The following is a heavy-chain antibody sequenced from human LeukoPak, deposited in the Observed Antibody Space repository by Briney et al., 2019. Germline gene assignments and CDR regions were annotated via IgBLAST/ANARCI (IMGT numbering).Heavy chain of an antibody. D-gene: IGHD6-19*01. J-gene: IGHJ4*02. V-gene: IGHV4-59*01. CDR2: IYSSGTT. Sequence: IPSETLSLTCTVSGSSISSYYWSWIRQPPGRGLEWIGHIYSSGTTNYNPSLNSRVTISVDTSKNHFSLKLSSVTAADTAVYYCARETTLMGYSSGLGFNYWGQGALVTVSS. CDR3: ARETTLMGYSSGLGFNY. CDR1: GSSISSYY.